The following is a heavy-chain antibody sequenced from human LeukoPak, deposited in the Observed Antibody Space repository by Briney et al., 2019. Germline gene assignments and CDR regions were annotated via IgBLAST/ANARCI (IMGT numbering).Heavy chain of an antibody. J-gene: IGHJ3*02. Sequence: ASVKVSCKASGYTFTSYGISWVRQAPGQGLEWMGWISAYNGNTNYAQKLQGRVTMTTDTSTSTAYMELRSLRSDDTAVYYCARRYCSSTSCYYLGAFDIWGQGTMVTVSS. CDR2: ISAYNGNT. CDR1: GYTFTSYG. D-gene: IGHD2-2*01. V-gene: IGHV1-18*01. CDR3: ARRYCSSTSCYYLGAFDI.